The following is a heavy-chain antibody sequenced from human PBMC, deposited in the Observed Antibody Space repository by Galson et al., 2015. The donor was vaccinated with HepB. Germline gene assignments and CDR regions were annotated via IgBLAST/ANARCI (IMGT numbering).Heavy chain of an antibody. CDR1: GFTFSNYW. CDR3: ARGTAAAHPRGYYFEF. V-gene: IGHV3-7*01. Sequence: SLRLSCAASGFTFSNYWMSWVRQAPGKGLEWLVNIKQDGSERYSLDSVRGRFSISRDNAKNSIYLQMNTLRVEDTATYYCARGTAAAHPRGYYFEFWGLGTLVTVSS. CDR2: IKQDGSER. D-gene: IGHD2-2*01. J-gene: IGHJ4*02.